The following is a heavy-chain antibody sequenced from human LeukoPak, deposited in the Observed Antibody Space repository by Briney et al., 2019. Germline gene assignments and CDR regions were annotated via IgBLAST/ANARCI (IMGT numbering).Heavy chain of an antibody. J-gene: IGHJ5*02. V-gene: IGHV1-69*13. CDR3: ARDPRVVPAARDFWFDP. D-gene: IGHD2-2*01. CDR2: IIPIFGTA. CDR1: GGTFSSYA. Sequence: ASVKVSCKASGGTFSSYAISWVRQAPGQGLEWMGGIIPIFGTANYAQKFQGRVTITADESTSTAYMELRSLRSDDTAVYYCARDPRVVPAARDFWFDPWGQGTLVTVSS.